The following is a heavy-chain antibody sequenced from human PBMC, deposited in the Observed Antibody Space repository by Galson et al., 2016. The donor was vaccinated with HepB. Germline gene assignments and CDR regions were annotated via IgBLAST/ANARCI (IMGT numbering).Heavy chain of an antibody. CDR1: GFTVSTNS. CDR2: IHSGGTT. V-gene: IGHV3-53*01. D-gene: IGHD2-21*01. J-gene: IGHJ5*02. Sequence: LRLSCATSGFTVSTNSMSWVHQAPGRGLEWVSLIHSGGTTYYADSVKGRFTISRDNSKNTQYLHMNSLRAEDTAVYYCARDAAYCGPTTCHSGWFDPWGQGTLVTVSP. CDR3: ARDAAYCGPTTCHSGWFDP.